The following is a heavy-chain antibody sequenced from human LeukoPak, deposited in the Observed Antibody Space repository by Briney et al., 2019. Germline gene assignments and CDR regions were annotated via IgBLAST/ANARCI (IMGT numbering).Heavy chain of an antibody. CDR2: IYSGGST. CDR1: GLTVSSNS. CDR3: ARQYYSYGNAFDI. D-gene: IGHD5-18*01. V-gene: IGHV3-53*01. J-gene: IGHJ3*02. Sequence: GALGLSCAASGLTVSSNSMSWVRQAPGKGLEWVSFIYSGGSTYYADSVKGRFTISRDNSKNTLYLQMNSLRAEDTAVYYCARQYYSYGNAFDIWGQGTMVTVSS.